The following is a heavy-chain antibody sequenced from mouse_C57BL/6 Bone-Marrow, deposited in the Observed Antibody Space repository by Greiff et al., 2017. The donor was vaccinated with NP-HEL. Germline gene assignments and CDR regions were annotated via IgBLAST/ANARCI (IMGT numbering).Heavy chain of an antibody. J-gene: IGHJ2*01. CDR3: ARQEIVTSFYSFDY. Sequence: EVQLVESGGDLVKPGGSLKLSCAASGFTFSSYGMSWVRQTPDKRLEWVATISSGGSYTYYPDSVKGRFTISRDNAKNTLYLQMSRLKSEDTAMYYCARQEIVTSFYSFDYWGQGATLTLSS. CDR1: GFTFSSYG. V-gene: IGHV5-6*01. D-gene: IGHD2-12*01. CDR2: ISSGGSYT.